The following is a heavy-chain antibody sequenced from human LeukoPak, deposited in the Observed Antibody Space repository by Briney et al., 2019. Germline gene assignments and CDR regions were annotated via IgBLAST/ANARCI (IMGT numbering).Heavy chain of an antibody. Sequence: GGSLRLSCAASGFTFSSYSMNWVRQAPGKGLEWVSFISSSRSYIYYADSVKGRFTISRDNAKNSLYLQMNSLRAEDTAVYYCARDQIQLWERYNWFDPWGQGTLVTVSS. J-gene: IGHJ5*02. CDR2: ISSSRSYI. V-gene: IGHV3-21*04. CDR3: ARDQIQLWERYNWFDP. CDR1: GFTFSSYS. D-gene: IGHD5-18*01.